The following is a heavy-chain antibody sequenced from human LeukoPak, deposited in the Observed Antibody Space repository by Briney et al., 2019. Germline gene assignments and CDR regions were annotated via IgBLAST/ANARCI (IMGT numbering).Heavy chain of an antibody. CDR1: DASISSGAYY. D-gene: IGHD2/OR15-2a*01. Sequence: SQTLSLTWTVSDASISSGAYYWNWIRQLPGKGLEWIGYVSNSGSTYNNPSLKSRVTISVDTSENQFSLKLSSVTVADTAVYYCARPRFDTLYATYYFDYWGQGTLVIVSS. J-gene: IGHJ4*02. V-gene: IGHV4-31*02. CDR2: VSNSGST. CDR3: ARPRFDTLYATYYFDY.